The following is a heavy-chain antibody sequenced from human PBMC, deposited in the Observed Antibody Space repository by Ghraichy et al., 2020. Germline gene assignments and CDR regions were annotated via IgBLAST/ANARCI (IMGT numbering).Heavy chain of an antibody. V-gene: IGHV3-23*01. CDR3: ARDPLYGENYFDY. Sequence: GSLRLSCAASGFTFGSHVMNWVRQAPGKGLEWVSDVSGSGGATHYADSVKGRFIISRDNSKNTLYLEMSSLSPEDTAFYYCARDPLYGENYFDYWGRGTLVTVST. J-gene: IGHJ4*02. CDR2: VSGSGGAT. CDR1: GFTFGSHV. D-gene: IGHD3-16*02.